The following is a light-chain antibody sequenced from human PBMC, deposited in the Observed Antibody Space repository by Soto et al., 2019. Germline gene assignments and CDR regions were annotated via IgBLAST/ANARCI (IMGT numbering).Light chain of an antibody. CDR3: QQYGSSPPT. V-gene: IGKV3-20*01. J-gene: IGKJ1*01. Sequence: EIVLTQSPGTLSLSPGEGATLSCRASQSVTGSYLAWYQQKPGQAPRLLIYGASTRATGIPDRFSGSGSGTDFTLTISRPETEDFAVYCCQQYGSSPPTFGQGTKV. CDR2: GAS. CDR1: QSVTGSY.